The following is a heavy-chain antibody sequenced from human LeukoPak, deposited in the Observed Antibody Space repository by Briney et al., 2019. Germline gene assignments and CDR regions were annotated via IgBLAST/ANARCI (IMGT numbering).Heavy chain of an antibody. CDR2: ISTSSSTI. V-gene: IGHV3-48*04. CDR1: GFTFSGYY. D-gene: IGHD1-26*01. Sequence: GGSLRLSCAASGFTFSGYYMNWVRQAPGKGLEWVSYISTSSSTIYYADSVKGRFTISRDNAKNPLYLQMNSLRGEDTAVYYCARDGPEGSGSYLNYWGQGTLVTVSS. CDR3: ARDGPEGSGSYLNY. J-gene: IGHJ4*02.